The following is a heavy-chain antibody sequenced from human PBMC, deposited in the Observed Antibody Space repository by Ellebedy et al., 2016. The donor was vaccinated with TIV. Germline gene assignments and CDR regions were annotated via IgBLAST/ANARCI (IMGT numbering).Heavy chain of an antibody. CDR3: ARIGFDGTYAGIDY. V-gene: IGHV1-2*02. CDR1: GYTFSDNY. J-gene: IGHJ4*02. CDR2: INPNTGAT. D-gene: IGHD1-26*01. Sequence: AASVKVSCKGFGYTFSDNYIHWVRQAPGQGLEWMAWINPNTGATNYAENFQGRVTMTRDASLSTVYMELSRLTGDETAGYYCARIGFDGTYAGIDYWGQGTLVTVSS.